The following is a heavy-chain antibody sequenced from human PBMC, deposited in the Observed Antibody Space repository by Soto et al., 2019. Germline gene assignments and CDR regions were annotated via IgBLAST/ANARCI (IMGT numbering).Heavy chain of an antibody. Sequence: VQLLESGGGLVQPGGSLRLSCAASGFTFSSYAMSWVRQAPGKGLEWVSAISGSGGSTYYADSVKGRFTISRDNSKNTLYLQMNSLRAEDTAVYYCAKGPGIAAAGGYNWFDPWGQGTLVTVSS. V-gene: IGHV3-23*01. CDR2: ISGSGGST. D-gene: IGHD6-13*01. CDR1: GFTFSSYA. CDR3: AKGPGIAAAGGYNWFDP. J-gene: IGHJ5*02.